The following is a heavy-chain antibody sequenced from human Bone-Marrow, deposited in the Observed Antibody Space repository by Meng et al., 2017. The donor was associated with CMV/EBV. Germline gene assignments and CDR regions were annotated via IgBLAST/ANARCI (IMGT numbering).Heavy chain of an antibody. CDR1: GGSISSGDYY. J-gene: IGHJ5*02. V-gene: IGHV2-5*01. CDR2: IYWNDDK. CDR3: AHSGIQSLKYNWFDP. Sequence: TLSLTCTVSGGSISSGDYYWSWIRQPPGKALEWLALIYWNDDKRYSPSLKSRLTITKDTSKNQVVLTMTNMDPVDTATYYCAHSGIQSLKYNWFDPWGQGTLVTVSS. D-gene: IGHD5-18*01.